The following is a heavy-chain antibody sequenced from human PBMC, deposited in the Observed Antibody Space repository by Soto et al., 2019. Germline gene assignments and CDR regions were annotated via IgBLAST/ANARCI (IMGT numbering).Heavy chain of an antibody. J-gene: IGHJ4*02. CDR3: ARDAEVVSSSWYFDY. V-gene: IGHV3-33*01. CDR1: GFTFSSYG. CDR2: IWYDGSNK. D-gene: IGHD6-13*01. Sequence: AGGSLRLSCAASGFTFSSYGMHWVRQAPGKGLEWVAVIWYDGSNKYYADSVKGRFTISRDNSKNTLYLQMNSLRAEDTAVYYCARDAEVVSSSWYFDYWGQGTLVTVSS.